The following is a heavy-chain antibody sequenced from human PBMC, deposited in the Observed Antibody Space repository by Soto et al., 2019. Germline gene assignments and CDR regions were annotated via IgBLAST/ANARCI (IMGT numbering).Heavy chain of an antibody. CDR3: ARVVRYFDTPYGMDV. V-gene: IGHV3-23*01. D-gene: IGHD3-9*01. J-gene: IGHJ6*02. CDR2: IGGSGGNT. Sequence: EVQLLESGEGLVQPGGSLKLSCAASGFTFSSYAMSWVRQAPGKGLEWVSGIGGSGGNTYYADSVKGRFTISRDNSXXTRFLQMNSLRAEDTAEYYCARVVRYFDTPYGMDVWGQGTTVTVSS. CDR1: GFTFSSYA.